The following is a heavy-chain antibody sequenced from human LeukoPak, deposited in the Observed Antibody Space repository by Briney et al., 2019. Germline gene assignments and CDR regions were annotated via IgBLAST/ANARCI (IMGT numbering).Heavy chain of an antibody. CDR3: ARHVNTTTGAPIGWFDP. V-gene: IGHV4-39*01. CDR2: IFYSGTT. Sequence: SETLSLTCTVSGGSISSTTYYWGWIRQPPGKGLEWIGSIFYSGTTYYNPSLKSRVTISVDTSKNQFSLKLTSVTAADTAVYYCARHVNTTTGAPIGWFDPWGQGTLVTVSS. J-gene: IGHJ5*02. D-gene: IGHD1-26*01. CDR1: GGSISSTTYY.